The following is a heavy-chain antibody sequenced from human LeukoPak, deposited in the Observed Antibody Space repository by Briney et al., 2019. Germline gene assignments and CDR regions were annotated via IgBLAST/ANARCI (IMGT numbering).Heavy chain of an antibody. J-gene: IGHJ4*02. Sequence: PPGSLRLSCAVSGFSFSSYAMYWVRHAPGEGLEWDSGVFSSAGSTHYADSVKGRFTISRDNSKNTVYLQMNSLRAEDTAVYYCAKTTTGYSSGRFPGWPVDYWGQGTLVTVSS. CDR3: AKTTTGYSSGRFPGWPVDY. CDR1: GFSFSSYA. V-gene: IGHV3-23*01. D-gene: IGHD6-19*01. CDR2: VFSSAGST.